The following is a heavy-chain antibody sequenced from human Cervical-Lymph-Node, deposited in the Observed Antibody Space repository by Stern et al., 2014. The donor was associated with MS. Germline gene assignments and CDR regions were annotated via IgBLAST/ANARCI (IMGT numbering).Heavy chain of an antibody. J-gene: IGHJ4*02. Sequence: EVQLEESGGGLVQPGGSLRISCEASGFPVGASYMNWVRQAPGKGLEWVSRIHTVGTTHYADSVKGRFTISRANAKNALYLQMDRLTVEDTAVYYCAREIAGRRFEDWGRGTLVAVSP. CDR1: GFPVGASY. CDR3: AREIAGRRFED. V-gene: IGHV3-66*01. D-gene: IGHD6-6*01. CDR2: IHTVGTT.